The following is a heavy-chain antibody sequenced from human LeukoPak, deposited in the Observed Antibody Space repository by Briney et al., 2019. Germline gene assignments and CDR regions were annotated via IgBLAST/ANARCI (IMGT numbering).Heavy chain of an antibody. V-gene: IGHV3-21*01. D-gene: IGHD6-13*01. Sequence: PGGSLRLSCAVSGFTFSGYTMNWVRQAPGKGLEWVSSISGGRNYIYYADSVKGRFTISRDNAKNSLYLQMNSLRGEDTAVYYCARDSGRSSWPLPLDYWGQGTLVTVSS. CDR3: ARDSGRSSWPLPLDY. J-gene: IGHJ4*02. CDR1: GFTFSGYT. CDR2: ISGGRNYI.